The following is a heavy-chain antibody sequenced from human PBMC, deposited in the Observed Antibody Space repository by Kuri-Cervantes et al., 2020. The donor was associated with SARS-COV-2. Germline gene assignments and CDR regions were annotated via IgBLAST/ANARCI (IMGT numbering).Heavy chain of an antibody. J-gene: IGHJ4*02. V-gene: IGHV3-11*04. CDR2: ISSSGSTI. CDR3: ARDGGLAAAGKFDY. CDR1: GFTFSDYY. Sequence: GESLKISCAASGFTFSDYYMSWIRQAPGKGLEWVLYISSSGSTIYYADSVKGRFTISRDNAKNSLYLQMNSLRAEDTAVYYCARDGGLAAAGKFDYWGQGTLVTVSS. D-gene: IGHD6-13*01.